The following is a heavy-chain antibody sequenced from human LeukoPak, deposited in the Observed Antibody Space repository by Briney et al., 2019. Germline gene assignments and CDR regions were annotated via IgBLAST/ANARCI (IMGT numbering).Heavy chain of an antibody. Sequence: PSETLSLTCTVSGGSIGTGTYYWSWIRQPAGKGLEWIGRIYTTGSTNYNPSLKSRVTMSLDTSKNQFSLRWTSVTAADTAVYYCARQTGSGLFILPGGQGTLVTVSS. D-gene: IGHD3/OR15-3a*01. CDR2: IYTTGST. CDR3: ARQTGSGLFILP. V-gene: IGHV4-61*02. CDR1: GGSIGTGTYY. J-gene: IGHJ4*02.